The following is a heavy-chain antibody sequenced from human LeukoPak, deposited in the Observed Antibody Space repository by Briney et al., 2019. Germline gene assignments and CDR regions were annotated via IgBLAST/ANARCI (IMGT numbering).Heavy chain of an antibody. CDR2: INPNSGGT. Sequence: ASVKVSCKASGYTFTSYYMHWVRQAPGQGLEWMGWINPNSGGTNYAQKFQGRVTMTRDTSISTAYMELSRLRSDDTAVYYCARDTGEYSSGLDYWGQGTLVTVSS. CDR1: GYTFTSYY. D-gene: IGHD6-19*01. V-gene: IGHV1-2*02. CDR3: ARDTGEYSSGLDY. J-gene: IGHJ4*02.